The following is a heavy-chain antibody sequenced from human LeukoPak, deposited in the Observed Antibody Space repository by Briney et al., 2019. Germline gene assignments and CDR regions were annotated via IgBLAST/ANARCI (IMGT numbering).Heavy chain of an antibody. CDR3: ARDFLRGRVDY. V-gene: IGHV3-21*01. CDR1: GFTFSSYS. J-gene: IGHJ4*02. D-gene: IGHD2-15*01. Sequence: GGSLRLSCAASGFTFSSYSMNWVRQAPGKGLEWVSSISSSSSYIYYADSVKGRFTISRDNAKTSLYLQMNSLRAEDTAVYYCARDFLRGRVDYWGQGTLVTVSS. CDR2: ISSSSSYI.